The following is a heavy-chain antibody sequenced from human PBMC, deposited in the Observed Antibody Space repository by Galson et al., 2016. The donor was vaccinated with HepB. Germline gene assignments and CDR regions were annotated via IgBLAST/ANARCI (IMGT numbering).Heavy chain of an antibody. Sequence: SLRLSCAASGLTLDPYAMHWVRQPPGKGLEWVSGISYNSGVKAYADSVKGRFTVSRDNAKNALYLQMNSLRSEDTALYYCLRGGSRFVGWDVWGNGTTVTVSS. CDR3: LRGGSRFVGWDV. CDR2: ISYNSGVK. J-gene: IGHJ6*04. D-gene: IGHD3-3*01. CDR1: GLTLDPYA. V-gene: IGHV3-9*01.